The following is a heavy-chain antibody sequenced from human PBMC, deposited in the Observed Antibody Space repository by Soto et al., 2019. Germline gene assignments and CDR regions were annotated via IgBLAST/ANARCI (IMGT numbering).Heavy chain of an antibody. CDR3: ARHPSYYYDSSGYWTYFDY. Sequence: GESLKISCKVSGYNFTSYWIGWVRQMPGKGLEWMGIIYPGDSDTRYSPSFQGQVTISADKSISTAYLQWSSLKASDTAMYYCARHPSYYYDSSGYWTYFDYWGQGTLVTVSS. CDR1: GYNFTSYW. D-gene: IGHD3-22*01. CDR2: IYPGDSDT. J-gene: IGHJ4*02. V-gene: IGHV5-51*01.